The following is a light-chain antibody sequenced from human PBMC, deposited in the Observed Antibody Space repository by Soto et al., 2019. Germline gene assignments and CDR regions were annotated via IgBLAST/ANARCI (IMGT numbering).Light chain of an antibody. CDR1: SSDFDIYKY. V-gene: IGLV2-14*01. CDR3: CSYTSSINYV. J-gene: IGLJ1*01. Sequence: QSVLTPPASVSGSPGQSITISCTGTSSDFDIYKYVSWYQQHPGKAPKLMIYQVTNRPSGVSNRFSGSTSGNTASLTISGPQAEDEADYYCCSYTSSINYVFGTGTKVTV. CDR2: QVT.